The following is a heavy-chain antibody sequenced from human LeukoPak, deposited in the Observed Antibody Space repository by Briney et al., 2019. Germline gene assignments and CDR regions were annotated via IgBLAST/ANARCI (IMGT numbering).Heavy chain of an antibody. CDR1: GDDVSNHIAT. CDR3: ARFYDTSGYLYFDY. V-gene: IGHV6-1*01. Sequence: SQTLSLTCAISGDDVSNHIATWNWVRQSPWRGLEWLGRTYYRSMWYNEYAVSVSSRISLTADTSRNQFSLRLDSVTPEDSAVYFCARFYDTSGYLYFDYWGQGSLVTVSS. D-gene: IGHD3-22*01. J-gene: IGHJ4*02. CDR2: TYYRSMWYN.